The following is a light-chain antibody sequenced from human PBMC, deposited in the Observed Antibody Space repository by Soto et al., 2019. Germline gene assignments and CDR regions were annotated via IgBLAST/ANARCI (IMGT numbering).Light chain of an antibody. CDR2: WAS. Sequence: LIHNPASVSAPLRERAPPICKSSYSVLYSSSMKNYLAWYQQKPGQPPKLLISWASTRESGIPDRFSGSGSGTEFTLTISSLQAEDFALYYCQQYESTPLTFGGGTKVDIK. V-gene: IGKV4-1*01. J-gene: IGKJ4*01. CDR3: QQYESTPLT. CDR1: YSVLYSSSMKNY.